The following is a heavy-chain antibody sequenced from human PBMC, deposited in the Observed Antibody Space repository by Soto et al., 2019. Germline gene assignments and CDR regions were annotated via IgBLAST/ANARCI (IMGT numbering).Heavy chain of an antibody. J-gene: IGHJ5*01. V-gene: IGHV4-39*01. CDR3: ARRYCSSTSCYPRQNCFDS. CDR2: IYYSGST. CDR1: GGTISSSSYY. Sequence: PSETLYLTCTVCGGTISSSSYYWGWIRQPPGKGLEWIGSIYYSGSTYYNPSLKSRVTISVDTSKNQFSLKLSSVTAADTAVYYCARRYCSSTSCYPRQNCFDSWVQGTLVTVSS. D-gene: IGHD2-2*01.